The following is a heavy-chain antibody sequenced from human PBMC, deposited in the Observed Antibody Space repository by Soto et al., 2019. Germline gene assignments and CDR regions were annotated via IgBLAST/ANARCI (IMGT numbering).Heavy chain of an antibody. CDR1: GGSISSGGYS. J-gene: IGHJ4*02. CDR3: ARQDYSNYELDY. V-gene: IGHV4-30-2*01. CDR2: IYHSGST. Sequence: SETLSLTCAVSGGSISSGGYSWSWIRQPPGKGLEWIGYIYHSGSTYYNPSLKSRVTISVGRSKNQFSLKLSSVTAADTAVYYCARQDYSNYELDYWGQGTLVTVSS. D-gene: IGHD4-4*01.